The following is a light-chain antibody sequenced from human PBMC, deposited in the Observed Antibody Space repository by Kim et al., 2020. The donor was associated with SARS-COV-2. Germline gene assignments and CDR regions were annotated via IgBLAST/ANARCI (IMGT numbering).Light chain of an antibody. V-gene: IGKV1-39*01. Sequence: DIQMTHSPSSLSASVGDRVTITCRASQSISTYLNWYQQKPGNAPKLLIYAASSLQRGVPSRFSGSGSGTDFTLTVSSLQPEDSATYYCQQSYSTPLTFGGGTKLEI. J-gene: IGKJ4*01. CDR3: QQSYSTPLT. CDR2: AAS. CDR1: QSISTY.